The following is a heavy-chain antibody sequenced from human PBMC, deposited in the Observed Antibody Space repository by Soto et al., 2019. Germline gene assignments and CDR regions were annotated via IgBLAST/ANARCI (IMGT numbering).Heavy chain of an antibody. J-gene: IGHJ6*02. D-gene: IGHD4-17*01. V-gene: IGHV4-31*03. Sequence: SETLSLTCSVSGGSISTVGHYWTWIRQPPGKGLEWIGSIYHTGSTYYSKSLRSRLTMSVDTSKSQFSLRLSSVTAADTAVYYCARAAPNPFYGDYRGGMDVWGQGTTVTVSS. CDR3: ARAAPNPFYGDYRGGMDV. CDR1: GGSISTVGHY. CDR2: IYHTGST.